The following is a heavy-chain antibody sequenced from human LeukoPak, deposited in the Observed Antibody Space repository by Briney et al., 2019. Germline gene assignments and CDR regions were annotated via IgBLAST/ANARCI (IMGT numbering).Heavy chain of an antibody. CDR1: GYTFTGYY. CDR2: INPNSGGT. V-gene: IGHV1-2*02. CDR3: AREGRYSGSYYKGDAFDI. J-gene: IGHJ3*02. D-gene: IGHD1-26*01. Sequence: ASVKVSCKASGYTFTGYYMHWVRQAPGQGLEWMGWINPNSGGTNYAQKFQGRVTMTRDTSISTAYMELSRLRSDDTAVYYRAREGRYSGSYYKGDAFDIWGQGTMVTVSS.